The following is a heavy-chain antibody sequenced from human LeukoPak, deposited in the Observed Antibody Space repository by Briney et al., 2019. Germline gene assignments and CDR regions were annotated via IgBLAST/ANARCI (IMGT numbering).Heavy chain of an antibody. CDR2: ISWNSGSI. CDR1: GFTFDDYA. D-gene: IGHD3-10*01. Sequence: GGSLRLSCAASGFTFDDYAMHWVRQAPGKGLEWVSGISWNSGSIGYADSVKGRFTISRDNAKNSLYLQMNSLRAEDTAVYYCARGRRGSGSYWGREFDYWGQGTLITVSS. J-gene: IGHJ4*02. V-gene: IGHV3-9*01. CDR3: ARGRRGSGSYWGREFDY.